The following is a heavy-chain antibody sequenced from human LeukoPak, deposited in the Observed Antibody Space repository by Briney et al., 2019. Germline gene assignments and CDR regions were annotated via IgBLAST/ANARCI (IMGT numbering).Heavy chain of an antibody. CDR2: INPNSGGT. CDR3: ARSIANYSYDSD. V-gene: IGHV1-2*02. CDR1: GYTFTGYY. D-gene: IGHD3-22*01. J-gene: IGHJ4*02. Sequence: ASVKVSCKASGYTFTGYYMHWVRQAPGQGLEWMGWINPNSGGTNYAQKFQGRVTMTRDTSISTAYMELSRLRSDDTAVYYCARSIANYSYDSDWGQGTLVTVSS.